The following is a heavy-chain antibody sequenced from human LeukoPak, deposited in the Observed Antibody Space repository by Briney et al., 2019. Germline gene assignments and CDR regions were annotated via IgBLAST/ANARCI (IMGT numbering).Heavy chain of an antibody. CDR2: ISSGSSHI. CDR3: VRDFRTQLDGYSPPYHFDY. CDR1: GFIFSTHS. D-gene: IGHD5-24*01. J-gene: IGHJ4*03. Sequence: GGSLRLSCAASGFIFSTHSMSWVRQSPGKGLEWVSSISSGSSHIYYADSMKGRFTISRDNARNSLFLQMNSLRAEDTAVYYCVRDFRTQLDGYSPPYHFDYWGKGTTVTVSS. V-gene: IGHV3-21*01.